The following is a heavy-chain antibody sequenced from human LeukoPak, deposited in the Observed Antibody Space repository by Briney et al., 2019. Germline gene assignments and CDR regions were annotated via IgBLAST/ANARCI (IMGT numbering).Heavy chain of an antibody. CDR1: GGSVSSGSYY. V-gene: IGHV4-61*01. CDR3: ARVWVRDYGGNLYYYGMDV. D-gene: IGHD4-23*01. Sequence: SETLSLTCTVSGGSVSSGSYYWSWIRQPPGKGLEWIGYIYYSGSTNYNPSLKSRVTISVDTSKNQFSLKLSSVTAADTTVYYCARVWVRDYGGNLYYYGMDVWGQGTTVTVSS. CDR2: IYYSGST. J-gene: IGHJ6*02.